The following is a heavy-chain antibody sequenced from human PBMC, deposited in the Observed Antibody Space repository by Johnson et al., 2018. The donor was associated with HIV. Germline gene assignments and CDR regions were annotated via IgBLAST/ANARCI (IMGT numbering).Heavy chain of an antibody. CDR2: INWNGGST. CDR3: ARGGIAAAGDAFDI. J-gene: IGHJ3*02. Sequence: MMLVESGGGVVRPGGSLRLSCAASGFTFDDHGMNWVRQAPGKGLEWVSGINWNGGSTGYADSVKGRFTISRDNSKNTLYLQMNSLRAEDTAVYYCARGGIAAAGDAFDIWGQGTMVTVSS. D-gene: IGHD6-13*01. CDR1: GFTFDDHG. V-gene: IGHV3-20*04.